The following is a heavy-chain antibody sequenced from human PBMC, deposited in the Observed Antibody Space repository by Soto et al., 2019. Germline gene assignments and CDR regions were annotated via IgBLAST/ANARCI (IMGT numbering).Heavy chain of an antibody. V-gene: IGHV3-21*01. D-gene: IGHD6-25*01. J-gene: IGHJ4*02. CDR2: ISSSSSYI. CDR1: GFTFSSYS. CDR3: ASGAARNDY. Sequence: PGGSLRLSCAASGFTFSSYSMNWVRQAPGKGLEWVSSISSSSSYIYYADSVKGRVTISVDTSKNQFSLKLSSVTAADTAVYYCASGAARNDYWGQGTLVTVSS.